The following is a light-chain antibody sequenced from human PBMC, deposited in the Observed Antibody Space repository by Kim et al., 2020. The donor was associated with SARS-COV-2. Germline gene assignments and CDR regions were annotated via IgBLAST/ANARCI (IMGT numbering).Light chain of an antibody. CDR2: AAS. Sequence: SFVDSVSITSRPSQGVSTYLVCYQQRPVEIPAHLIYAASTLQERVPSTFSGSGSGADFTHTINSLQPADFITYYCEQHNSYPQITFGGGTKVDIK. J-gene: IGKJ4*01. CDR3: EQHNSYPQIT. V-gene: IGKV1-9*01. CDR1: QGVSTY.